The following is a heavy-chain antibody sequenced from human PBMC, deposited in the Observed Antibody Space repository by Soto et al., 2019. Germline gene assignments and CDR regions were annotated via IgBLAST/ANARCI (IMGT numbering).Heavy chain of an antibody. V-gene: IGHV1-18*01. Sequence: QVPLVQSGAEVKKPGASVKVSCKASGYTFTSYGISWVRQAPGQGLEWMGWISAYNGNTNYAQKLQGRVTMTTDTSTSTAYMELRSLRSDDTAVYYCARDGPLEPFRRKTSYIDYWGQGTLVTVSS. CDR1: GYTFTSYG. CDR3: ARDGPLEPFRRKTSYIDY. D-gene: IGHD1-1*01. CDR2: ISAYNGNT. J-gene: IGHJ4*02.